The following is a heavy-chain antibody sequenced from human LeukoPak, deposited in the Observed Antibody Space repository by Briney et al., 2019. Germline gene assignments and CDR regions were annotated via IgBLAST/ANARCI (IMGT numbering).Heavy chain of an antibody. CDR1: GYSFTNYW. CDR3: ARLTNSYGYGAFDI. V-gene: IGHV5-51*01. J-gene: IGHJ3*02. Sequence: GESLKISCKGSGYSFTNYWIGWVRQMPGKGLEWMGIIYPGDSDTKYSPSFQGQVTISADKSISTAYLQWSSLKASDSAMYYCARLTNSYGYGAFDIWGQGTMVTVSS. D-gene: IGHD5-18*01. CDR2: IYPGDSDT.